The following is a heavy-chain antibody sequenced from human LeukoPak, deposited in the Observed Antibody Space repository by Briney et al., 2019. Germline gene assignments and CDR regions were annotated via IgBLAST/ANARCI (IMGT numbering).Heavy chain of an antibody. CDR2: ISSDGSHK. J-gene: IGHJ4*02. D-gene: IGHD6-19*01. CDR3: AKSESIIAVAGTLDY. V-gene: IGHV3-30*18. Sequence: GGSLRLSCAASAFTFSTYGMHWVRQAPGKGLEWVALISSDGSHKCYADSVKGRFTISRDNSKNTLYLQMNSLRAEDTAVYYCAKSESIIAVAGTLDYWGQGTLVTVSS. CDR1: AFTFSTYG.